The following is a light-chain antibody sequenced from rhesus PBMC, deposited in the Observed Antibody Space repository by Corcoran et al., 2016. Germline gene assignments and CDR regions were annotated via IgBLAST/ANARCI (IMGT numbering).Light chain of an antibody. Sequence: SSGLTQEPALSVALGHTVRMTCQGDSLKTYYASWSQQKPGQVPVLVIYGNTNRPSGIPGRFSGSWSGNTGSLTITGAQVEDEADYYCGSWDNSGNHFFFGAGTRLTVL. V-gene: IGLV3S11*01. CDR3: GSWDNSGNHFF. J-gene: IGLJ1*01. CDR2: GNT. CDR1: SLKTYY.